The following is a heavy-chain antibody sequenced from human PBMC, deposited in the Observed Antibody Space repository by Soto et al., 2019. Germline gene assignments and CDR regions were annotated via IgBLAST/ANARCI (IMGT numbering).Heavy chain of an antibody. Sequence: SVKVSCKASGGTFSSYAISWVRQAPGQGLEWMGGIIPIFGTANYAQKFQGRVTITADESTSTAYMELSSLRSEDTAVYYCARVLKVAGMFPIRWFDPWGQGTLVTVSS. CDR2: IIPIFGTA. V-gene: IGHV1-69*13. CDR1: GGTFSSYA. D-gene: IGHD6-19*01. J-gene: IGHJ5*02. CDR3: ARVLKVAGMFPIRWFDP.